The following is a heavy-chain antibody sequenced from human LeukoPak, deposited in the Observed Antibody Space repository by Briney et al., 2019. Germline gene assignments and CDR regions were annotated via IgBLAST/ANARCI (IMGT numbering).Heavy chain of an antibody. Sequence: GGSLRLSCAASGFTFSNYSMNWVRQAPGKGLEWLSYISSSSIIYYADSVKGRFTISRDNAKNSLYLQMNSLRAEDTAVYYCASVRSIAVTRDYYYYMDVWGKGTTVTVSS. V-gene: IGHV3-48*01. D-gene: IGHD6-19*01. J-gene: IGHJ6*03. CDR3: ASVRSIAVTRDYYYYMDV. CDR1: GFTFSNYS. CDR2: ISSSSII.